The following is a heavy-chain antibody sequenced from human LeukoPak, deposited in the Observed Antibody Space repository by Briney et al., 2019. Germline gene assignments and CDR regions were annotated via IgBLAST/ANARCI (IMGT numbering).Heavy chain of an antibody. J-gene: IGHJ5*02. CDR2: IYHSGST. CDR1: AGSISSSNW. Sequence: PSETLSLTCAVSAGSISSSNWWSWVRPPPGKGLEWIGEIYHSGSTNYNPSLKSRVTISVDKSKNQFSLKLSSVTAADTAVYYCGRMVRGVIEDPWGQGTLVTVSS. D-gene: IGHD3-10*01. CDR3: GRMVRGVIEDP. V-gene: IGHV4-4*02.